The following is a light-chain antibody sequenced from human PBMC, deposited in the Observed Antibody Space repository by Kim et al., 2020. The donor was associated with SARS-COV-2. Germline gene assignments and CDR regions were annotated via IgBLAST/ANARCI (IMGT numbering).Light chain of an antibody. Sequence: QSALTQPPSASGSPGQSVTISCTGSSSDIGSYDYVSCYQQYPGKAPKLIIYDVTKRPSGVPERFSGSKSANTASLTVSGLQPEDEADYYCSSYAGSNNGVFGGGTQLTVL. V-gene: IGLV2-8*01. CDR1: SSDIGSYDY. J-gene: IGLJ3*02. CDR3: SSYAGSNNGV. CDR2: DVT.